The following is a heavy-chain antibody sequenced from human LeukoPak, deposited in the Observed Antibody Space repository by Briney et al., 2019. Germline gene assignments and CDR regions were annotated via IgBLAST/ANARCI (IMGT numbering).Heavy chain of an antibody. CDR2: ITSSSSM. J-gene: IGHJ6*02. V-gene: IGHV3-21*01. Sequence: GGSLRLSCAASGFTFSTYRMHWVRQAPGKGLEWVSSITSSSSMSYADSVEGRFTISRDNAKNSLYLQMNSLRGEDTAVYYCARTYGSGLSGHGMDVWGQGTTVTVSS. D-gene: IGHD3-10*01. CDR1: GFTFSTYR. CDR3: ARTYGSGLSGHGMDV.